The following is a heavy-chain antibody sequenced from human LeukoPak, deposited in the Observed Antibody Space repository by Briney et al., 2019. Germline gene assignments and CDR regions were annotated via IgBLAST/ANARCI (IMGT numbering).Heavy chain of an antibody. Sequence: GGSLRLSCAASGFTLSDYDIHWVRQPIGKGLDWVSGLGSAGDKYHAGSERGRFTISREDAENSVYLQMNGLRPEDTAIYYCARAKRETSTRPWTSGMDVWGQGTRVAVSS. CDR2: LGSAGDK. CDR3: ARAKRETSTRPWTSGMDV. V-gene: IGHV3-13*01. D-gene: IGHD3/OR15-3a*01. CDR1: GFTLSDYD. J-gene: IGHJ6*02.